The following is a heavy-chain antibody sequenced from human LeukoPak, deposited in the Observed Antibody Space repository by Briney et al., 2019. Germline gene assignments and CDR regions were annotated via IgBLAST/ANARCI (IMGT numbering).Heavy chain of an antibody. D-gene: IGHD4-17*01. CDR1: GFTFGDYA. CDR3: TRDTDYGDWGYYYYYGMDV. V-gene: IGHV3-49*04. J-gene: IGHJ6*02. CDR2: IRSKAYGGTT. Sequence: PGGSLRLSCTASGFTFGDYAMSWVRQAPGKGLEWVGFIRSKAYGGTTEYAASVKGRFTISGDDSKSIAYLQMNSLKTEDTAVYYCTRDTDYGDWGYYYYYGMDVWGHGTTVTVSS.